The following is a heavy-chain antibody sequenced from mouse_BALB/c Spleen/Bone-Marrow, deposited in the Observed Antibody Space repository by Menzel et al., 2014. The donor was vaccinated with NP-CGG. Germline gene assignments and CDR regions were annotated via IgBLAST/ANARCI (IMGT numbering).Heavy chain of an antibody. J-gene: IGHJ4*01. CDR1: GYTFTNYW. D-gene: IGHD2-1*01. CDR3: ARWHGNYVWYALAY. Sequence: QVQLKQSGAELVKPGASVKVSCKASGYTFTNYWMHWVKQRPGQGLEWIGEINPSNGRTNYNEKFKSKVALTVDQSSSTAYMQLSSLTSEDSAVYYCARWHGNYVWYALAYWGQGTSVTVSS. V-gene: IGHV1S81*02. CDR2: INPSNGRT.